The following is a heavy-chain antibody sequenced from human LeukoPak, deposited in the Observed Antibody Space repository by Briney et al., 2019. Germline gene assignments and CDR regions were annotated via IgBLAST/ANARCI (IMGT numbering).Heavy chain of an antibody. CDR1: GYTFTSYD. CDR3: ARGVGSSGWLRRGGGVDY. J-gene: IGHJ4*02. Sequence: ASVKVSCKASGYTFTSYDINWVRQATGQGLEWMGWMNPNSGNTGYAQKFQGRVTMTRNTSISTAYMELCSLRSEDTAVYYGARGVGSSGWLRRGGGVDYWGQGTLVTVSS. D-gene: IGHD6-19*01. CDR2: MNPNSGNT. V-gene: IGHV1-8*01.